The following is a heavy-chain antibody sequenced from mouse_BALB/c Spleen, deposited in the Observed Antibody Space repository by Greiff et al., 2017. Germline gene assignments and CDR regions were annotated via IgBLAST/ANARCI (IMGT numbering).Heavy chain of an antibody. CDR2: INPSNGGT. Sequence: QVQLQQSGAELVKPGASVKLSCKASGYTFTSYYMYWVKQRPGQGLEWIGEINPSNGGTNFNEKFKSKATLTVDKSSSTAYMQLSSLTSEDSAVYYCTRRGTAGWFAYWGQGTLVTVSA. J-gene: IGHJ3*01. CDR1: GYTFTSYY. V-gene: IGHV1S81*02. CDR3: TRRGTAGWFAY. D-gene: IGHD3-3*01.